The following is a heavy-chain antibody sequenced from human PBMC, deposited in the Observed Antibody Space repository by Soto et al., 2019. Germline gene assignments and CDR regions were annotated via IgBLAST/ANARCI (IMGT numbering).Heavy chain of an antibody. CDR3: ARGPPILYGTTGYYYFDS. D-gene: IGHD3-9*01. Sequence: QVQLQQWGAGLLKTSATLSLTCSVYGGSFSDYWWTWIRQFPGKGQEWIGEIKHGGSTNYNPSLKSRVTTSLDTSRNQFSLKLISVTAADTAVYYCARGPPILYGTTGYYYFDSWGQGTLVTVSS. CDR1: GGSFSDYW. J-gene: IGHJ4*02. CDR2: IKHGGST. V-gene: IGHV4-34*01.